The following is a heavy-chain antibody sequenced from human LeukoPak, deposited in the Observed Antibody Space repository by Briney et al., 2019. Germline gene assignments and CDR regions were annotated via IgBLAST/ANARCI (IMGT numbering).Heavy chain of an antibody. V-gene: IGHV3-23*01. CDR3: AKARQPYSSSFGFDY. CDR1: GFTFSSYA. CDR2: ISGSGGST. J-gene: IGHJ4*02. Sequence: PGGSLRLSCAASGFTFSSYAMSWVRQAPGKGLEWVSAISGSGGSTHYADSVKGRFTISRDNSKNTLYLQMNSLRAEDTAVYYCAKARQPYSSSFGFDYWGQGTLVTVSS. D-gene: IGHD6-6*01.